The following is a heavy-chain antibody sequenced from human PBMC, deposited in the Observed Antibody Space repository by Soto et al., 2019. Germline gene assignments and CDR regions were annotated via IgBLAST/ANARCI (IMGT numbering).Heavy chain of an antibody. D-gene: IGHD2-15*01. CDR3: ARYLVVGDSFYGIDV. CDR1: GFSCSDHY. J-gene: IGHJ6*02. V-gene: IGHV3-72*01. CDR2: SRNKAKSHTT. Sequence: EVQLVESGGGLVQPGGSLRLSCAASGFSCSDHYMDWVRQAPGQGLEWVGRSRNKAKSHTTEFAASVKGRFTISRDDSKNSLYLEMTSLKTEDTAVYSCARYLVVGDSFYGIDVWGQRTTVTVSS.